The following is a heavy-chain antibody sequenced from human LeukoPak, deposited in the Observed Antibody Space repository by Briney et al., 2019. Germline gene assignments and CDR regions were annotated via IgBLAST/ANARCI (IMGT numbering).Heavy chain of an antibody. V-gene: IGHV3-21*01. D-gene: IGHD1-26*01. CDR1: GFTFTTYT. J-gene: IGHJ6*03. CDR3: ARVRGELPYYYYYYMDV. Sequence: PGGSLRLSCAASGFTFTTYTLSWVRQAPGKGLEWVSSISSTGDSIYYADSVKGRFTISRDNAKNSLYLQMNSLRAEDTAVYYCARVRGELPYYYYYYMDVWGKGTTVTVSS. CDR2: ISSTGDSI.